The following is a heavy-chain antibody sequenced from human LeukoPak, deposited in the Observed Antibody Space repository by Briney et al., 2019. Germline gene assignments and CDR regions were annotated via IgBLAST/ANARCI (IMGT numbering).Heavy chain of an antibody. CDR2: IDPSDSYT. J-gene: IGHJ6*02. V-gene: IGHV5-10-1*01. Sequence: GESLKISCKGSGYSFTSYWISWVRQMPGKGLEWMGRIDPSDSYTNYSPSFQGHVTISADKSISTAYLQWSSLKASDTAIYYSASASPYLRYYSGMDVWGRGTTVTVSS. CDR3: ASASPYLRYYSGMDV. CDR1: GYSFTSYW. D-gene: IGHD2-21*01.